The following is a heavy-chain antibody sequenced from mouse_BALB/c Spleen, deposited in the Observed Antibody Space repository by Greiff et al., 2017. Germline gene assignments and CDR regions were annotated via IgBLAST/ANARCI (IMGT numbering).Heavy chain of an antibody. CDR1: GFTFSSFG. J-gene: IGHJ4*01. D-gene: IGHD1-2*01. V-gene: IGHV5-17*02. CDR2: ISSGSSTI. CDR3: ATLLRLPYAMDY. Sequence: EVQGVESGGGLVQPGGSRKLSCAASGFTFSSFGMHWVRQAPEKGLEWVAYISSGSSTIYYADTVKGRFTISRDNPKNTLFLQMTSLRSEDTAMYYCATLLRLPYAMDYWGQGTSVTVSS.